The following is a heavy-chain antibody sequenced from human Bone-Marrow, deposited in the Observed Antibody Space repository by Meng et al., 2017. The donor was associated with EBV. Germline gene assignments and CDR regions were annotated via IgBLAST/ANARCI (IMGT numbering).Heavy chain of an antibody. D-gene: IGHD2/OR15-2a*01. Sequence: QVLLLEFGGGVVQPGRSLRLSCAASGFTFTNYGMHWVRQAPGKGLEWVALIWYDGSNEFYADSVKGRFTISRDNSKNTLYLQMNNLRAEDTALYYCASSTPGGRPDYWGQGTLVTVSS. CDR1: GFTFTNYG. J-gene: IGHJ4*02. V-gene: IGHV3-33*01. CDR3: ASSTPGGRPDY. CDR2: IWYDGSNE.